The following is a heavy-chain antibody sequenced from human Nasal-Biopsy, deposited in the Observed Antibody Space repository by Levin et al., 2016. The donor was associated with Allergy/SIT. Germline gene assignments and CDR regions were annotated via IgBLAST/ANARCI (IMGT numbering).Heavy chain of an antibody. D-gene: IGHD5-12*01. CDR3: STLARIGTTRGC. V-gene: IGHV3-15*01. CDR2: IKSKISGGTI. Sequence: GGSLRLSCVASGFTFSTAWMSWVRQAPGKGLEWIGLIKSKISGGTIDYAAAVKDRLTISRDDSKNTLYLEFHSLKTEDTAVYYCSTLARIGTTRGCWGQGTLVTVSS. CDR1: GFTFSTAW. J-gene: IGHJ4*02.